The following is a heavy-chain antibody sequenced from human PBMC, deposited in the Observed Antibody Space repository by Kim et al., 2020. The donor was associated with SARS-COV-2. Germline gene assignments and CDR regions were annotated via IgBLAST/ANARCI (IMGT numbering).Heavy chain of an antibody. Sequence: ASVKVSCKASGYTFTSYGISWVRRAPGQGLEWMGWISAYNGNTNYAQKLQGRVTMTTDTSTSTAYMELRSLRSDDTAVYYCARLVTMVRGTDAFDIWGQGTMVTVSS. D-gene: IGHD3-10*01. CDR3: ARLVTMVRGTDAFDI. J-gene: IGHJ3*02. CDR2: ISAYNGNT. V-gene: IGHV1-18*01. CDR1: GYTFTSYG.